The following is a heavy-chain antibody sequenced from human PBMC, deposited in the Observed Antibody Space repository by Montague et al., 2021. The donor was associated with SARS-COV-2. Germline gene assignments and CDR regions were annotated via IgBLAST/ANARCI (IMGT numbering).Heavy chain of an antibody. D-gene: IGHD2-2*01. J-gene: IGHJ6*02. CDR2: IGWDNDK. V-gene: IGHV2-70*11. CDR1: GFSLSTSGMS. Sequence: PALVKPTQTLTLTCTFSGFSLSTSGMSVTWIRQPPGKALEWLARIGWDNDKYYSTSLKTRPTISKDTSKNQVVLTVTNVDPFDTATYYCARIVSLVVPGDIPQMYYYGLDVGGQGTTVNVSS. CDR3: ARIVSLVVPGDIPQMYYYGLDV.